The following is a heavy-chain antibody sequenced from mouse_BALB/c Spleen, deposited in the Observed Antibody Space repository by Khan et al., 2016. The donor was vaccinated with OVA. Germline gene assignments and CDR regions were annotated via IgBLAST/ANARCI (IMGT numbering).Heavy chain of an antibody. CDR2: INPSNGYT. J-gene: IGHJ3*01. D-gene: IGHD2-14*01. CDR1: GYTFTSYT. V-gene: IGHV1-4*01. CDR3: VRDGAYHRDDGWFAY. Sequence: QVQLKQSGAELARPGASLKLSCKASGYTFTSYTIHWIKLRPGQGLEWIGYINPSNGYTNYNQKFKDKASLTADKSSTTAYMQLSSLTSDDSEVDNCVRDGAYHRDDGWFAYWGQGTLVTVSA.